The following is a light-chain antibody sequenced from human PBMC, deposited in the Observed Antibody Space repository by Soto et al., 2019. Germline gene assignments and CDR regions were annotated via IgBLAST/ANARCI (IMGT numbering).Light chain of an antibody. Sequence: DIQMTQSPSSVSASVGDRVTITCRASQSISSYLNWYQQKPGKAPKLLIYAASSLQSGVPSRFSGSGSGTDFILTISSLQHEDFATYYCQQSYGSLTWTFGQGTKVDIK. CDR3: QQSYGSLTWT. CDR1: QSISSY. V-gene: IGKV1-39*01. CDR2: AAS. J-gene: IGKJ1*01.